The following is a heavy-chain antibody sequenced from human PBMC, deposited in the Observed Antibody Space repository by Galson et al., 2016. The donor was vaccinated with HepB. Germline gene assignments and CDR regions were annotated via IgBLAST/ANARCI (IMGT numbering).Heavy chain of an antibody. CDR3: AKDAGQLWSDLYNWFDP. J-gene: IGHJ5*02. D-gene: IGHD5-18*01. CDR2: ISYDRSNK. V-gene: IGHV3-30*18. CDR1: GFTFSSYW. Sequence: SLRLSCAASGFTFSSYWMNWVRQAPGKGLEWVAVISYDRSNKYYADSVKGRFTISRDNSKNTLYLQMKSLRAEDTAVYYCAKDAGQLWSDLYNWFDPWGQGTLVTVSS.